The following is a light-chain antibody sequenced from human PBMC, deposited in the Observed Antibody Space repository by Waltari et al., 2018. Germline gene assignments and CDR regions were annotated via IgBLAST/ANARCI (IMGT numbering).Light chain of an antibody. Sequence: PPSVSGSPGQSVTISCTATSSDIDDYNYVSWYQKFPGNAPKLMIYDVNKRPSGVSDRFSGSKSGNTASLTISGLQAEDEADYYCSSYAGSNTFVFGSGTKLTVL. CDR2: DVN. CDR3: SSYAGSNTFV. CDR1: SSDIDDYNY. J-gene: IGLJ6*01. V-gene: IGLV2-11*01.